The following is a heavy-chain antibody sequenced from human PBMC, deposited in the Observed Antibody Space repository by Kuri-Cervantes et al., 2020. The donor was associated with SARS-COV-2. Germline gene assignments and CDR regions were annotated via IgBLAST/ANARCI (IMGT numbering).Heavy chain of an antibody. D-gene: IGHD3-10*01. CDR3: TRDIYYALLGYYYGMDV. J-gene: IGHJ6*02. Sequence: GGSLRLSCTASGFTFGDYAMSWVRQAPGKGLEWVGFIRSKAYGGTTEYAASVKGIFTISRDDSKSIAYLQMNSLKTEDTAVYYCTRDIYYALLGYYYGMDVWGQGTMVTVSS. CDR1: GFTFGDYA. CDR2: IRSKAYGGTT. V-gene: IGHV3-49*04.